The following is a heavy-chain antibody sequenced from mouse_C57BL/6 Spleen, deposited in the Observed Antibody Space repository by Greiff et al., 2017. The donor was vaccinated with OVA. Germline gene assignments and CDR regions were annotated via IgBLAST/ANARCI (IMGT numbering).Heavy chain of an antibody. CDR3: APYDYDRETWFAY. CDR1: GYTFTDYY. Sequence: EVQLQQSGPELVKPGASVKISCKASGYTFTDYYMNWVKQSHGKSLEWIGDINPNNGGTSYNQKFKGKATLTVDKSSSTAYMELRSLTSEDSAVYYCAPYDYDRETWFAYWGQGTLVTVSA. J-gene: IGHJ3*01. V-gene: IGHV1-26*01. D-gene: IGHD2-4*01. CDR2: INPNNGGT.